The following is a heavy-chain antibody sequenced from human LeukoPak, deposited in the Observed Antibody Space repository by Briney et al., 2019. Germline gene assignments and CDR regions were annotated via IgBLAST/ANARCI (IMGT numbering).Heavy chain of an antibody. D-gene: IGHD3-3*01. V-gene: IGHV3-23*01. CDR3: AKDMHFDFWSGPGGAFDI. Sequence: GGSLRLSCAASGFTFRSYAMSWVRHAPGKGVEWVSAISGSGGSTYYADPVNGRFTISRDNSTNTLYLQMNSLRAEDTAVYYCAKDMHFDFWSGPGGAFDIWGQGTMVTVSS. CDR2: ISGSGGST. J-gene: IGHJ3*02. CDR1: GFTFRSYA.